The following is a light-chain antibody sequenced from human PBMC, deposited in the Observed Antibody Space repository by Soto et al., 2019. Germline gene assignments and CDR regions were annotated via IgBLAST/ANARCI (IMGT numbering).Light chain of an antibody. Sequence: SYELTQPPSVSVSPGQTASITCSGDKLGDKYTCWYQQKPGQSPVLVIYQHSQRPSGIPERFSGSTSGNTATLTISGTQAMDEADYYCQAWYSSTDVVFGGGTQLTVL. CDR1: KLGDKY. CDR3: QAWYSSTDVV. CDR2: QHS. V-gene: IGLV3-1*01. J-gene: IGLJ2*01.